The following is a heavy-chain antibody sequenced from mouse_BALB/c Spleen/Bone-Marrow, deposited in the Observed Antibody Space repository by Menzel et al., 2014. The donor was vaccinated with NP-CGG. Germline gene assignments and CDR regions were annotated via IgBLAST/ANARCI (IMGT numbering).Heavy chain of an antibody. V-gene: IGHV1-4*01. Sequence: QAQLQQPGAELARPGASVKMTCKASGYSFTSYTMHWVKQRPGQGLEWIAYINPRNTYSDYNQKFKDRATVTADKSSRTAHMQLGSLTSEDSAVYSSTRQETYVVSPAPFKYGGQATTLT. CDR2: INPRNTYS. CDR1: GYSFTSYT. CDR3: TRQETYVVSPAPFKY. J-gene: IGHJ2*01.